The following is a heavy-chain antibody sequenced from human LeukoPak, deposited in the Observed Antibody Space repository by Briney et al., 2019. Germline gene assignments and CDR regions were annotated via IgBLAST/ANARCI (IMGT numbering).Heavy chain of an antibody. CDR1: GGSISSGSYY. V-gene: IGHV4-61*02. Sequence: PSETLSLTCTVSGGSISSGSYYWSWIRQPAGKGLEWIGRIYTSGSTNYNPSLKSRVTISVDTSKNQFSLKLSSVTAADTAVYYCARAGFGRRDYSNSGRIRGWFDPWGQGTLVTVSS. D-gene: IGHD4-11*01. CDR2: IYTSGST. J-gene: IGHJ5*02. CDR3: ARAGFGRRDYSNSGRIRGWFDP.